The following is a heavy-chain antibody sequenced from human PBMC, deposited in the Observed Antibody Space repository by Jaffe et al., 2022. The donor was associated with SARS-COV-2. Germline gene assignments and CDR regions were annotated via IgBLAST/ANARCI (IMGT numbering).Heavy chain of an antibody. D-gene: IGHD6-13*01. V-gene: IGHV3-11*01. CDR2: MSTSGTTI. J-gene: IGHJ1*01. CDR3: ARADAVSGVGFFPY. Sequence: QVRLEESGGGLVTPGGSLRLSCAASGFTFRDYYMIWIRQAPGKGLEWVSYMSTSGTTIYYADSVKGRFTISRDNSKNSLYLQMNNLRAEDTAVYYCARADAVSGVGFFPYWGQGTLVTVSS. CDR1: GFTFRDYY.